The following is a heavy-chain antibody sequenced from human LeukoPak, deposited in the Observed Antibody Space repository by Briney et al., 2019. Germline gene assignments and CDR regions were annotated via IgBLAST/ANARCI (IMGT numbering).Heavy chain of an antibody. CDR1: GYTFTSYG. J-gene: IGHJ6*02. Sequence: VASVKVSCKASGYTFTSYGISWVRQAPGQGLEWMGWISAYNGNTNYAQKLQGRVTMTTDTSTSTAYMELRSLGSDDTAVYYCARDMGSGWFGPFYYYYGMDVWGQGTTVTVSS. CDR3: ARDMGSGWFGPFYYYYGMDV. CDR2: ISAYNGNT. V-gene: IGHV1-18*01. D-gene: IGHD6-19*01.